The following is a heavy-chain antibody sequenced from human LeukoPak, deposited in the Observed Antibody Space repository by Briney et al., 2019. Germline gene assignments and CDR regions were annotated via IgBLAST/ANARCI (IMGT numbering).Heavy chain of an antibody. J-gene: IGHJ4*02. CDR2: ISGSGGST. CDR1: GITLSSYG. Sequence: PGGSLRLSCAVSGITLSSYGMSWVRQAPGKGLEWVAGISGSGGSTNYADSVKGRFTISRDNAKNTLYLQMNSLRVEDTAVYFCAKRGVVIRVILVGFHKEAYYFDSWGQGALVTVSS. V-gene: IGHV3-23*01. D-gene: IGHD3-22*01. CDR3: AKRGVVIRVILVGFHKEAYYFDS.